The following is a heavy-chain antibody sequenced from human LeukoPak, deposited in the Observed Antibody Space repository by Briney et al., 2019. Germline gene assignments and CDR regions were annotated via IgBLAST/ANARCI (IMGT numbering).Heavy chain of an antibody. Sequence: ASVKVSCKASGYTFTSYYMHWVRQAPGQGLEWMGIINPSGGSTSYAQKFQGRVTMTTDTSTSTAYMELRSLRSDDTAVYYCARARPYYYDSSGYYLEDMDVWGKGTTVTISS. V-gene: IGHV1-46*01. J-gene: IGHJ6*03. D-gene: IGHD3-22*01. CDR1: GYTFTSYY. CDR2: INPSGGST. CDR3: ARARPYYYDSSGYYLEDMDV.